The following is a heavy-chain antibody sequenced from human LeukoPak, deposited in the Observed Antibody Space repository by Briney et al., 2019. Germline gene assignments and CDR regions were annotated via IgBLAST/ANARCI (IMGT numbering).Heavy chain of an antibody. V-gene: IGHV3-30*04. D-gene: IGHD2-21*01. CDR1: GFIFSSYA. CDR2: ISSDGRHI. Sequence: GRSLRLSCAASGFIFSSYAVHWGRQAPGKGLEWVAVISSDGRHIFYADSVKGRFTISRDNSKNTLYLQMNSLRAEDTALYLCARCGGTCSLPSTSAMDVWGRGTTVTVS. J-gene: IGHJ6*02. CDR3: ARCGGTCSLPSTSAMDV.